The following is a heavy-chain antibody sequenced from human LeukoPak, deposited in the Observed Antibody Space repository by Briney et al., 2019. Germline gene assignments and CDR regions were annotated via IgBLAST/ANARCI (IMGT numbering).Heavy chain of an antibody. CDR1: GFTFSSYA. J-gene: IGHJ6*02. CDR3: AREGPAGPYCSSTSCYGAYNYYYYYGMDV. CDR2: ISSNGGST. Sequence: PGGSLRLSCSASGFTFSSYAMHWVRQAPGKGLEYVSAISSNGGSTYYADSVKGRFTISRDNAKNSLYLQMNSLRAEDTAVYYCAREGPAGPYCSSTSCYGAYNYYYYYGMDVWGQGTTVTVSS. V-gene: IGHV3-64*04. D-gene: IGHD2-2*01.